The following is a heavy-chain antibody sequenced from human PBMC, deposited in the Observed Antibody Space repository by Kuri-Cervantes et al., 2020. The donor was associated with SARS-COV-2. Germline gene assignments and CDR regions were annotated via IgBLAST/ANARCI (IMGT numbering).Heavy chain of an antibody. CDR2: IYFTGNT. V-gene: IGHV4-59*01. D-gene: IGHD3-3*01. CDR3: AKRFGDYGQFDF. J-gene: IGHJ4*02. CDR1: GGSISSYS. Sequence: SETLSLTCSVPGGSISSYSWSWIRQPPGKGLEWIGNIYFTGNTNYNPALGSRVTISIDNPKNQFSLMLGSLTAADTPVYYCAKRFGDYGQFDFWGQGTLVTVSS.